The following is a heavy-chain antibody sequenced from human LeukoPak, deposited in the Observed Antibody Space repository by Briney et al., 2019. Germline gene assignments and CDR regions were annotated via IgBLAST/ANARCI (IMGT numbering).Heavy chain of an antibody. D-gene: IGHD2-15*01. J-gene: IGHJ4*02. CDR2: IYYSGST. Sequence: PSETLSLTCTVSGGSISSSSYYWGWIRQPPGKGLEWIGSIYYSGSTYYNPSLKSRVTISVDTSKNQFSLKLSSVTAADTAVYYCARQKGGVVVAATYFDYWGQGTLVTVSS. V-gene: IGHV4-39*01. CDR1: GGSISSSSYY. CDR3: ARQKGGVVVAATYFDY.